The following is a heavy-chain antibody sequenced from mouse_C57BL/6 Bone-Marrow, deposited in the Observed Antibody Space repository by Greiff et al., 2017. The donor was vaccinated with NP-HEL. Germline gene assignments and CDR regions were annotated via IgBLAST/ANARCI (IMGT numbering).Heavy chain of an antibody. CDR2: IYPGSGNT. J-gene: IGHJ4*01. D-gene: IGHD2-1*01. CDR1: GYSFTSYY. CDR3: ARNLLWSYYAMDY. V-gene: IGHV1-66*01. Sequence: QVQLQQSGPELVKPGASVKISCKASGYSFTSYYIHWVKQRPGQGLEWIGWIYPGSGNTKYNEKFKGKATLTADTSSSTAYMQLSSLTSEDSAVYYCARNLLWSYYAMDYWGQGTSVTVSS.